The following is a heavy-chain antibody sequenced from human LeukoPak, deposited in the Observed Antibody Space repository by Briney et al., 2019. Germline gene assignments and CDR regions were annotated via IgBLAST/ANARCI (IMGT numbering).Heavy chain of an antibody. CDR3: ARQWCGSYDIRIDQ. Sequence: SEALSLTCTVSDGSISSYYWSWIRQLPGKGLEWIGYIDKTGRTNYNPSLKSRVIISADTSKNQFSLKVNSVTAADTAVYYCARQWCGSYDIRIDQWGQGTLVTVSS. CDR1: DGSISSYY. D-gene: IGHD1-26*01. J-gene: IGHJ4*02. CDR2: IDKTGRT. V-gene: IGHV4-59*08.